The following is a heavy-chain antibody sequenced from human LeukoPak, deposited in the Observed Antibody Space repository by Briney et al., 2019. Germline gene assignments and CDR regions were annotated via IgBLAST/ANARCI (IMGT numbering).Heavy chain of an antibody. CDR3: AKVRWGSDNALDS. V-gene: IGHV3-30*18. CDR2: ISHDGNNK. D-gene: IGHD3-16*01. Sequence: PGGSLRLSCVASGFTFSSYGMHWVRQAPGKGLEWLAVISHDGNNKYYAGSVKGRITISRDNSMSTLYLQMNSLRAEDTAVYYCAKVRWGSDNALDSWGQGTLVTGSS. CDR1: GFTFSSYG. J-gene: IGHJ4*02.